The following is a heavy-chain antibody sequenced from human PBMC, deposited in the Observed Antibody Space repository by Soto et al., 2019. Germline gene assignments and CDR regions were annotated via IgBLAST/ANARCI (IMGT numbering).Heavy chain of an antibody. J-gene: IGHJ4*02. D-gene: IGHD2-15*01. Sequence: WGALRLSFAASWFTFRSFCIHWVRPAPGQGGEWVSFISYDGSNKYYADSVKGRFTISRDKSKNTLYLQMNSLRAEDTAVYYCAKDRPYCSGGSCYSWLDYWGQGTLVTVSS. CDR2: ISYDGSNK. CDR1: WFTFRSFC. V-gene: IGHV3-30*18. CDR3: AKDRPYCSGGSCYSWLDY.